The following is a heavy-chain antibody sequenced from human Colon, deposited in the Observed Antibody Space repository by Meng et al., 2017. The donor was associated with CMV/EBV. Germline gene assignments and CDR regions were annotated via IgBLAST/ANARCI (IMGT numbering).Heavy chain of an antibody. V-gene: IGHV7-4-1*01. CDR1: GDTATAYA. CDR2: INTNTGNP. Sequence: SGDTATAYAMSWVRQAPGRGLEWMGWINTNTGNPTYAQGFTGRFVFSFDTSINTAYLDIRSLKIEDTAVYFCALEDILTGQYSFDYWGQGSLVTVSS. J-gene: IGHJ4*02. D-gene: IGHD3-9*01. CDR3: ALEDILTGQYSFDY.